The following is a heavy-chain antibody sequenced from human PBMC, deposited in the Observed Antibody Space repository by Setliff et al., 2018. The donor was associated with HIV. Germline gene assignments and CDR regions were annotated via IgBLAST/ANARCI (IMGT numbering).Heavy chain of an antibody. Sequence: SETLSLTCTVSGVSISSISYYWGWIRQPPGKGLEWIGNIYYSGSTYYNPSLKSRVTISVDTSKSQFSLKLSSVTAADTAVYYCARHRSPGLWFGASPVDSWGQGTLVT. CDR2: IYYSGST. D-gene: IGHD3-10*01. CDR1: GVSISSISYY. V-gene: IGHV4-39*01. J-gene: IGHJ4*02. CDR3: ARHRSPGLWFGASPVDS.